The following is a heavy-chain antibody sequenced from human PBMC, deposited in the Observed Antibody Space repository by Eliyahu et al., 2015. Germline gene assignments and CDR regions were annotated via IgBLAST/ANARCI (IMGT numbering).Heavy chain of an antibody. V-gene: IGHV4-59*01. CDR1: GGSISSSY. D-gene: IGHD2-21*02. J-gene: IGHJ5*02. CDR3: ARVSTSYCGADCHFPNWFDP. Sequence: QVQLQESGPGLVKPAETLSLTCAVSGGSISSSYWSWIRQPPGKGLEWIGYIYYSGSTNYNPSLKSRVTISVDTSKNQFSLKLTSVTAADTAVYYCARVSTSYCGADCHFPNWFDPWGQGTLVTVSS. CDR2: IYYSGST.